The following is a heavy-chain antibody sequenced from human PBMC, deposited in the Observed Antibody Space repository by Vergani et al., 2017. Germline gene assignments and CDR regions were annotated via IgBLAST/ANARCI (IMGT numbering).Heavy chain of an antibody. D-gene: IGHD3-22*01. CDR3: AKDYYDSSGSAGDAFDI. CDR2: ISGSGGST. V-gene: IGHV3-23*01. Sequence: EVQLLESGGGLVQPGGSLRLSCAASGFTFSSYAMSWVRQAPGKGLEWVSAISGSGGSTYYADSVKGRFTISRDNSKNTLYLQMNSLRAEDTAVYYCAKDYYDSSGSAGDAFDIWGQGTMVTVSS. J-gene: IGHJ3*02. CDR1: GFTFSSYA.